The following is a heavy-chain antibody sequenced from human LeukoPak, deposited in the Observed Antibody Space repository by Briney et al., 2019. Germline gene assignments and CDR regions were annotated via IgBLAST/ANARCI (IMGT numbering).Heavy chain of an antibody. J-gene: IGHJ3*02. CDR2: IYYNGST. CDR3: ARVGPTDDYGDSHDAFDI. Sequence: SETLSLTCSVSGGSVSSSFWSWIRQPPGKGLEWIGHIYYNGSTNYNPSLKSRVTISVDTSKNHFSLKVTSVTAADTAVYYCARVGPTDDYGDSHDAFDIWGQGTLVAVSS. D-gene: IGHD4-17*01. CDR1: GGSVSSSF. V-gene: IGHV4-59*02.